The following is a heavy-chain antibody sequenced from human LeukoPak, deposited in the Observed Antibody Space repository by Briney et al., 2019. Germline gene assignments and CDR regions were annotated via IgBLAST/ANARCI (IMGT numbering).Heavy chain of an antibody. D-gene: IGHD6-19*01. CDR2: IHCSGASS. CDR1: GFTFDNYG. CDR3: TRDGGWYKRGLDHYYYYMDV. V-gene: IGHV3-20*03. Sequence: AGSLCLSSSASGFTFDNYGRNWHRQAPGQGREGCSRIHCSGASSGYADSVKGRFIISRDNAKNSLYLQMTSLRVEETALYYWTRDGGWYKRGLDHYYYYMDVWGKGTTVIVSS. J-gene: IGHJ6*03.